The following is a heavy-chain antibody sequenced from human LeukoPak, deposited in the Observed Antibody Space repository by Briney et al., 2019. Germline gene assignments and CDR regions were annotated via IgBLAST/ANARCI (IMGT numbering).Heavy chain of an antibody. V-gene: IGHV4-34*01. D-gene: IGHD5-18*01. CDR3: ARGPSGYHNT. Sequence: PSETLSLNCAVYGGSFSGYSWTWIRQPPGKGLEWIGTIHHSGSTNYNPPLKSRVTVSVDKSKNQFSLKLSSVTTADTAVYYCARGPSGYHNTGGQGTLVTVSS. J-gene: IGHJ4*02. CDR1: GGSFSGYS. CDR2: IHHSGST.